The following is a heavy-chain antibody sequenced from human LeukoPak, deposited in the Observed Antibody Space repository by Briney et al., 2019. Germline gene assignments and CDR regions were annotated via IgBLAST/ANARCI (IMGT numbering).Heavy chain of an antibody. CDR3: ARVLPLTRIRPAGLVLPKYYFDY. J-gene: IGHJ4*02. Sequence: GGSLRLSCAASGFTFSSYEMNWVRQAPGKGLEWVSYISSSGSTIYYADSVKGRFTISRDNAKNSLYLQMNSLRAEDTAVYYCARVLPLTRIRPAGLVLPKYYFDYWGQGTLVTVSS. D-gene: IGHD6-19*01. CDR2: ISSSGSTI. CDR1: GFTFSSYE. V-gene: IGHV3-48*03.